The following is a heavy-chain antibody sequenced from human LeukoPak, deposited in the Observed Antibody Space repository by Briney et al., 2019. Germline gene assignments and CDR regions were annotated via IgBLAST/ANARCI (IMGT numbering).Heavy chain of an antibody. D-gene: IGHD3-22*01. CDR2: IYPGDSET. J-gene: IGHJ6*02. CDR3: ARHPRDYFDRSGNKPYYLYGMDV. V-gene: IGHV5-51*01. Sequence: PGESLDISFKGSGYIFTTYWIGWVRQMPGKGLEWMGIIYPGDSETKYSPSFRGQVTLSADKSFTTAYLQWSSLKASDTAMYYCARHPRDYFDRSGNKPYYLYGMDVWGQGNTVTVSS. CDR1: GYIFTTYW.